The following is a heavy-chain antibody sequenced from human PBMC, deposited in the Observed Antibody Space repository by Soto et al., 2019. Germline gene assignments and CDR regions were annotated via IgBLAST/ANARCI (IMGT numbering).Heavy chain of an antibody. J-gene: IGHJ4*02. Sequence: GSLRLSCAASGFTFSDRYMDWVRQAPGKGLEWVGRTKNKANSYTTEHAASVKGRFTISRDYSRDSVYLQMNSLKTDDTAVYYCTIEGAYPGPDFDYWGQGTLVTVSS. CDR1: GFTFSDRY. CDR3: TIEGAYPGPDFDY. V-gene: IGHV3-72*01. D-gene: IGHD3-16*01. CDR2: TKNKANSYTT.